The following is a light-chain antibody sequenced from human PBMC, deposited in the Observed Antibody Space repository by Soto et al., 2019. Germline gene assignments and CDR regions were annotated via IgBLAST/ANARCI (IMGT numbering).Light chain of an antibody. CDR1: QAVVNH. Sequence: IVLPQSPATLSLSPGERATLSCRASQAVVNHLDWFEQKPGQAPRLLIYDTSNRATGVPARFSASGSGTDFTLTISSLEPEDFAVYYCQQLYNGPLSFCGGTKVEIK. J-gene: IGKJ4*01. V-gene: IGKV3-11*01. CDR2: DTS. CDR3: QQLYNGPLS.